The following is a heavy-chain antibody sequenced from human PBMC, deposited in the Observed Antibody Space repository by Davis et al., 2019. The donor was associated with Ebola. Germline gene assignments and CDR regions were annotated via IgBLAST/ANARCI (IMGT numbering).Heavy chain of an antibody. V-gene: IGHV1-2*02. CDR2: INPNGGST. J-gene: IGHJ6*02. CDR3: ATLGWIWYSSSWYNYGMDV. D-gene: IGHD6-13*01. CDR1: GYTFTGYY. Sequence: ASVKVSCKASGYTFTGYYMHWVRQAPGQGLEWMGIINPNGGSTTYAQKFQDRLTMTRDTSISTAYMELSRLRSDDQAVYYCATLGWIWYSSSWYNYGMDVWGQGTTVTVSS.